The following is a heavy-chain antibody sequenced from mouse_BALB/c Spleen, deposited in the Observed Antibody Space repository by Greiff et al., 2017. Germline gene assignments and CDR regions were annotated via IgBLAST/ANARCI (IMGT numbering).Heavy chain of an antibody. CDR3: ARESYGSLYYYAMDY. D-gene: IGHD1-1*01. CDR1: GFSLTSYG. V-gene: IGHV2-9*02. CDR2: IWAGGST. J-gene: IGHJ4*01. Sequence: QVQLKESGPGLVAPSQSLSITCTVSGFSLTSYGVHWVRQPPGKGLEWLGVIWAGGSTNYNSALMSRLSISKDNSKSQVFLKMNSLQTDDTAMYYCARESYGSLYYYAMDYWGQGTSVTVSS.